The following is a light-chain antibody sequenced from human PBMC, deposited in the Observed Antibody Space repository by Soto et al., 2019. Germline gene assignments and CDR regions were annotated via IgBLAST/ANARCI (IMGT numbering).Light chain of an antibody. J-gene: IGKJ5*01. CDR2: DVS. CDR1: HDITNY. Sequence: DIQMTQSPSSLSVSVGDRVTITCQASHDITNYLNWYQQKPGKAPKLLIYDVSKLESGGPSWFSGSGSGTDFTFTISSLQAEDIATYFCQQYDDLPITFGQGTRLEIK. CDR3: QQYDDLPIT. V-gene: IGKV1-33*01.